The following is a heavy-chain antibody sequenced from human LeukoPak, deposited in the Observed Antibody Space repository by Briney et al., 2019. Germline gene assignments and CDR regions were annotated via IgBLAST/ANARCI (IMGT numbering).Heavy chain of an antibody. D-gene: IGHD5-12*01. J-gene: IGHJ4*02. CDR2: IYSGGST. CDR1: GLTVSSDY. V-gene: IGHV3-66*02. CDR3: ASLSSIVATY. Sequence: GGSLRLSCAASGLTVSSDYMSWVRQAPGKGLEWVSVIYSGGSTYYADSVKGRFTISRDNSKSTLSLQMNSLRIEDTAVYYCASLSSIVATYWGQGTLVTVSS.